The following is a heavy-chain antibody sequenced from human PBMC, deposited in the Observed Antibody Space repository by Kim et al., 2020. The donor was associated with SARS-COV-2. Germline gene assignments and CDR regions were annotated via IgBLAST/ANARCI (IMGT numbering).Heavy chain of an antibody. J-gene: IGHJ6*02. D-gene: IGHD5-18*01. Sequence: VKGRFTISRDNSKNTLYLQMNSLRAEDTAVYYCAKVRYSYGYDYYYGMDVWGQGTTVTVSS. V-gene: IGHV3-33*06. CDR3: AKVRYSYGYDYYYGMDV.